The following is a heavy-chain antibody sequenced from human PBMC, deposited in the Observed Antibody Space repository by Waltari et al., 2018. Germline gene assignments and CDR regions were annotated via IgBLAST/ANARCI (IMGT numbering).Heavy chain of an antibody. Sequence: QVQLVQSGAEVKKPGSSVKVSCKASGGTFSSYAISWVRQAPGQGLEWMGGIIPIFGTANYAQKFQGRVTITADEYTSTAYMELSRLRSEDTAVYYCALDNRNPNLYYYYGMDVWGQGTTVTVSS. D-gene: IGHD1-1*01. CDR1: GGTFSSYA. V-gene: IGHV1-69*13. CDR3: ALDNRNPNLYYYYGMDV. J-gene: IGHJ6*02. CDR2: IIPIFGTA.